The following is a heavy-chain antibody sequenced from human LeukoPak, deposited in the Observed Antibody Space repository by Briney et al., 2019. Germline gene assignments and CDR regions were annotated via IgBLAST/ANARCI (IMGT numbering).Heavy chain of an antibody. CDR1: GFTFSDYY. CDR2: ISSSGSTI. J-gene: IGHJ4*02. Sequence: GGSLRLSCAASGFTFSDYYMSWIRQAPGKGLEWVSYISSSGSTIYYADSVKGRFTISRDNSKNTLYLQMNSLRAEDTAVYYCARDSRQGYFFDYWGQGTLVTVSS. CDR3: ARDSRQGYFFDY. V-gene: IGHV3-11*01.